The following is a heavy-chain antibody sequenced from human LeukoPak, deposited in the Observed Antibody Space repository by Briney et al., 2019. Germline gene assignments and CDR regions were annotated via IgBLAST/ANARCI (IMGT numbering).Heavy chain of an antibody. CDR2: IKHSGST. J-gene: IGHJ6*02. CDR3: ARIDEDIVVVPAAMRKNYYYGMDV. V-gene: IGHV4-34*01. D-gene: IGHD2-2*01. CDR1: GGSFSGYY. Sequence: SETLSLTCAVYGGSFSGYYWSCIRQPPGKGLEWIGEIKHSGSTNYNPSLKSRVTISVDTSKNQFSLKLSSVTAADTAVYYCARIDEDIVVVPAAMRKNYYYGMDVWGQGTTVTVSS.